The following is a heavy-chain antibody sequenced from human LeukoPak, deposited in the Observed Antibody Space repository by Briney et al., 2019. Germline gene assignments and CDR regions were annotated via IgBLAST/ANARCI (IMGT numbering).Heavy chain of an antibody. V-gene: IGHV3-49*04. Sequence: GGSLRLSCAASGFTFSSYAMSWVRQAPGKGLEWVGFIRSKAYGGTTEYAASVKGRFTISRDDSKSIAYLQMNSLKTEDTAVYYCTRDRGSSGTYYFDYWGQGTLVTVSS. CDR3: TRDRGSSGTYYFDY. D-gene: IGHD6-13*01. CDR2: IRSKAYGGTT. CDR1: GFTFSSYA. J-gene: IGHJ4*02.